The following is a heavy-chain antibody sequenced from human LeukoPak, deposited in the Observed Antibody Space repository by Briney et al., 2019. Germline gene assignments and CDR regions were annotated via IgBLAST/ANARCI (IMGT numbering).Heavy chain of an antibody. Sequence: GGSLRLSCAASGFTFSNYAMSWVRQAPGKGLEWVSGISGSGANSYYADSVKGRFTISRDNSKNTLYLQMNTLRAEDTAVYYCARESDAFDIWGQGTMVTVSS. V-gene: IGHV3-23*01. CDR1: GFTFSNYA. J-gene: IGHJ3*02. CDR3: ARESDAFDI. CDR2: ISGSGANS.